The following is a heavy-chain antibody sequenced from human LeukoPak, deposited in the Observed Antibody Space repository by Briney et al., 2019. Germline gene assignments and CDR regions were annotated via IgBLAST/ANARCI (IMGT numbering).Heavy chain of an antibody. Sequence: GGSLRLSCAASGFTFSSYSMNWVRQAPGKGPEWVSSISSNSSYIYYADSLKGRFTISRDNSKNTLYLQMNSLRAEDTAVYYCAKPQPYSSSYDYWGQGTLVTVSS. CDR3: AKPQPYSSSYDY. V-gene: IGHV3-21*04. CDR2: ISSNSSYI. J-gene: IGHJ4*02. CDR1: GFTFSSYS. D-gene: IGHD6-6*01.